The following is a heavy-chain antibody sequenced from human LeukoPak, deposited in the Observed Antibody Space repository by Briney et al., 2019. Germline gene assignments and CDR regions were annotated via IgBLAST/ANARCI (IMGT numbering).Heavy chain of an antibody. CDR3: AKAAGPGEFKVIDY. Sequence: GRSLRLSCAASGFTFDDYAMHWVRQAPGKGVEWVSGISWNSGSIGYAESVKGRFTISRDNAKNSLSLQMNSLRAEDTALYCCAKAAGPGEFKVIDYWGQGTLVTVSS. CDR1: GFTFDDYA. J-gene: IGHJ4*02. D-gene: IGHD2-21*01. CDR2: ISWNSGSI. V-gene: IGHV3-9*01.